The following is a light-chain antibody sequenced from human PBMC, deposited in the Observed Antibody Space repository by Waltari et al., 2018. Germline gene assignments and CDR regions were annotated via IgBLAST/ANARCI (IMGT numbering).Light chain of an antibody. J-gene: IGKJ4*01. Sequence: EIVLTQSPGTLSLSPGERATLSCRASQSVIYNYLAWYQQKPGQAPRLLIYGASSRATGIPDRFSGSGSGTDFTLIISRLEPEDFAVYYCQQYGDSPRVTFGGGTKVEIK. V-gene: IGKV3-20*01. CDR1: QSVIYNY. CDR2: GAS. CDR3: QQYGDSPRVT.